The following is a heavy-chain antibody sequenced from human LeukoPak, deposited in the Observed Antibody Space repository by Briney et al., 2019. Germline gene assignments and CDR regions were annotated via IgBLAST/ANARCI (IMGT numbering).Heavy chain of an antibody. CDR2: INHSGST. J-gene: IGHJ5*02. Sequence: PSETLSLTCAVYGGSFSGYYWSWIRQPPGKGLEWIGEINHSGSTNYNLSLKSRVTISVDTSKNQFSLKLSSVTAADTAVYYCARGKYSSSWYGSLTPFDPWGQGTLVTVSS. CDR1: GGSFSGYY. CDR3: ARGKYSSSWYGSLTPFDP. D-gene: IGHD6-13*01. V-gene: IGHV4-34*01.